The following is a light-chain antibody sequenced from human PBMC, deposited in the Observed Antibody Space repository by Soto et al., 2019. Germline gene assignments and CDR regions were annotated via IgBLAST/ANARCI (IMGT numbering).Light chain of an antibody. CDR2: GTS. CDR1: QSFSGSY. V-gene: IGKV3-20*01. J-gene: IGKJ1*01. Sequence: EIVVTQSPGTLSLSPGETATLSCRTSQSFSGSYLAWYQQKPGQAPRLLIYGTSIRASGIPDRISGSGSGTDFTLTISGLEPADVAVYYCQYYGDTPPWTFGQGTKVEIK. CDR3: QYYGDTPPWT.